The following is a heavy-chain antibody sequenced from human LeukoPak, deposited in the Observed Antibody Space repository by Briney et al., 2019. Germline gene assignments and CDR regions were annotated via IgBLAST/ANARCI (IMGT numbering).Heavy chain of an antibody. CDR2: ISSSSSYI. Sequence: GGSLRLSGAASGFTFSSYSMNWVRQAPGKGLEWVSSISSSSSYIYYADSVKGRFTISRDNAKNSLYLQMNSLRAEDTAVYYCARRGIVATRTFDYWGQGTLVTVSS. D-gene: IGHD5-12*01. CDR1: GFTFSSYS. J-gene: IGHJ4*02. V-gene: IGHV3-21*01. CDR3: ARRGIVATRTFDY.